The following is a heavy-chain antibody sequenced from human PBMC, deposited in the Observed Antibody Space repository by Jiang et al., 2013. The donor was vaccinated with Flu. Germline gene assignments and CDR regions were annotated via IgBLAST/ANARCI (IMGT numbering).Heavy chain of an antibody. CDR2: INHSGST. V-gene: IGHV4-34*01. D-gene: IGHD3-10*01. Sequence: LLKPSETLSLTCAVYGGSFSGYYWSWIRQPPGKGLEWIGEINHSGSTNYNPSLKSRVTISVDTSKNQFSLKLSSVTAADTAVYYCAGWFGELGPPLDYYYGMDVWGQGTTVTVSS. J-gene: IGHJ6*02. CDR1: GGSFSGYY. CDR3: AGWFGELGPPLDYYYGMDV.